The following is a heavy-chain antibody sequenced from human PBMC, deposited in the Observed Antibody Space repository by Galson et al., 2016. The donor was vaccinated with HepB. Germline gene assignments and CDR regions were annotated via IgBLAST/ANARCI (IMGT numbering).Heavy chain of an antibody. CDR2: INGGGST. D-gene: IGHD6-19*01. V-gene: IGHV4-61*02. CDR1: GGSISSGSYY. CDR3: ARKYSSGWLDYFDY. J-gene: IGHJ4*02. Sequence: TLSLTCTVSGGSISSGSYYWSWIRQPAGKGLEWIGRINGGGSTNYDPSLKSRVTISIDTSKSQFYLNLNSVTAADTAVYYCARKYSSGWLDYFDYWGQGTLVTVSS.